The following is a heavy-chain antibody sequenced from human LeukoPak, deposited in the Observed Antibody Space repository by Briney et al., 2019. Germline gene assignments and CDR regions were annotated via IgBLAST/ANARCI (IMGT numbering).Heavy chain of an antibody. V-gene: IGHV1-2*06. Sequence: ASVKVSCKASGYTFTGYYMHWVRQAPGQGLEWMGRINPNSGGTNYAQKFQGRVTMTRDTSISTAYMELSRLRSDDTAVYYCAGGYGFDDAFDIWGQGTMVTVSS. J-gene: IGHJ3*02. D-gene: IGHD5-18*01. CDR1: GYTFTGYY. CDR3: AGGYGFDDAFDI. CDR2: INPNSGGT.